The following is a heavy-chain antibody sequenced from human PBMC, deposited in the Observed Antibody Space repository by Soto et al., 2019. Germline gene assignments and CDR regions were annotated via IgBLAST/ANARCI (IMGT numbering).Heavy chain of an antibody. D-gene: IGHD3-3*01. CDR2: ISGSGGST. J-gene: IGHJ4*02. V-gene: IGHV3-23*01. Sequence: GGSLRLSCAASGFTFISYAMSWVRQAPGKGLEWVSAISGSGGSTYYADSVKGRFTISRDNSKNTLYLQMNSLRAEDTAVYYCAKARAKYYDFWSGYPVDYWGQGT. CDR3: AKARAKYYDFWSGYPVDY. CDR1: GFTFISYA.